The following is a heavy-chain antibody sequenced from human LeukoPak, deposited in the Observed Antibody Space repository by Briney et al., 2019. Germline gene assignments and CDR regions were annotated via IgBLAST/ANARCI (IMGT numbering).Heavy chain of an antibody. D-gene: IGHD3-16*01. CDR1: GFTISSYW. CDR3: SRDFVGAEDY. V-gene: IGHV3-74*01. J-gene: IGHJ4*02. CDR2: INPAGSVT. Sequence: GGSLRLSCSASGFTISSYWMRWVRQAPGKGLVWVSRINPAGSVTNHADSVRGRFTISRDTATNTLYLEMHSLRAEDTAVYYCSRDFVGAEDYWGQGTLVTVSS.